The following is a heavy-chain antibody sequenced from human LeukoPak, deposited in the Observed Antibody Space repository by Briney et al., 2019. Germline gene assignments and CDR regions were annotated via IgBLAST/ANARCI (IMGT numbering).Heavy chain of an antibody. V-gene: IGHV3-23*01. CDR1: GFTFSSYA. D-gene: IGHD6-13*01. J-gene: IGHJ4*02. CDR3: AREHSSSWAFDY. CDR2: ISRSGGST. Sequence: GGSLRLSCAASGFTFSSYAMSWVRQAPGKGLEWVSAISRSGGSTSYADSVKGRFTISRDNAKNTLYLQMNSLRAEDTAVYYCAREHSSSWAFDYWGQGTLVTVSS.